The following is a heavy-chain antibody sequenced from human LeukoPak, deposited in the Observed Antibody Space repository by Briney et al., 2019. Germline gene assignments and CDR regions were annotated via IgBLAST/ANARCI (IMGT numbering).Heavy chain of an antibody. CDR3: ARDLKIMGAFDI. Sequence: ASVTVSCKASGFIFTGYYVHWVRQAPGQGLEWMGWINPESGGTNYAQKFQGRVTMTRDTSISTAYMELRRLRSDDTAVYYCARDLKIMGAFDIWGQGTMVTVSS. J-gene: IGHJ3*02. D-gene: IGHD3-16*01. CDR1: GFIFTGYY. CDR2: INPESGGT. V-gene: IGHV1-2*02.